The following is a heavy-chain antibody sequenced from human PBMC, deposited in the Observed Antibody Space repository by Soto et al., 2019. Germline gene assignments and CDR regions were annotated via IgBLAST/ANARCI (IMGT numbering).Heavy chain of an antibody. Sequence: SLSLTGTVSVGSVSSGDYYWRWILQPPGKGLEWIGYIYYSGSTYHNPSLKSRVTISVDTSKNQFSLKLSSVTAADTAVYYCARGVVVAATRWFDPWGQGTLVTVSS. CDR2: IYYSGST. CDR1: VGSVSSGDYY. CDR3: ARGVVVAATRWFDP. V-gene: IGHV4-30-4*01. D-gene: IGHD2-15*01. J-gene: IGHJ5*02.